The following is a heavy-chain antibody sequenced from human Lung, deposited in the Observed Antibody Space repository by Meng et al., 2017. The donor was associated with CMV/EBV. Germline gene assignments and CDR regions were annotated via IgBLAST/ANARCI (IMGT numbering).Heavy chain of an antibody. CDR3: ARVLETGAAFDV. J-gene: IGHJ3*01. V-gene: IGHV3-21*01. Sequence: GESXKISXAASGFTLSRYSMNCVRQAPGKGLEWVSSISTSSSYIYYRYSVKGRFTISRDNAMNSLSLQMKSLRAEDTAVYYCARVLETGAAFDVWGQETMVTVSS. CDR1: GFTLSRYS. CDR2: ISTSSSYI. D-gene: IGHD3-3*01.